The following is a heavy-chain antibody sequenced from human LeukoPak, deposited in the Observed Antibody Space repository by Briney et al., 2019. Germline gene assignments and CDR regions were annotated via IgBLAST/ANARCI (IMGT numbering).Heavy chain of an antibody. J-gene: IGHJ4*02. CDR3: ARAPSDIYDSSGPFDY. CDR1: GFTFSSYW. CDR2: IKQDGSEK. D-gene: IGHD3-22*01. Sequence: PGGSLRLSCAASGFTFSSYWMSWVRQAPGKGLEWVANIKQDGSEKYYVDSVKGRFTISRDNAKNSLSLQMNNLRVEDTAVYYCARAPSDIYDSSGPFDYWGQGTLVTVSS. V-gene: IGHV3-7*01.